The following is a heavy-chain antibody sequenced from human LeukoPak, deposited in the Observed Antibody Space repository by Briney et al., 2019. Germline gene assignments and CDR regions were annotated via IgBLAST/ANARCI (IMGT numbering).Heavy chain of an antibody. CDR3: AREGYYGSGTYFDY. V-gene: IGHV3-48*02. Sequence: GGSLRLSCAASGFTFSTYGMNWVRQTPGKGLEWVSYISSSGSPIYYADSVKGRFTISRDNAKNSLYLQMNSPRDEDTAVYYCAREGYYGSGTYFDYWGQGTLVTVSS. CDR1: GFTFSTYG. D-gene: IGHD3-10*01. J-gene: IGHJ4*02. CDR2: ISSSGSPI.